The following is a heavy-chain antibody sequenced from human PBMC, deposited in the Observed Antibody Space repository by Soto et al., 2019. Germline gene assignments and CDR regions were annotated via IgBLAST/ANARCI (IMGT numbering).Heavy chain of an antibody. V-gene: IGHV4-34*01. D-gene: IGHD3-10*01. CDR3: ARAGGQQTPYNWFDP. Sequence: QVQLQQWGAGLLKPSETLSLTCAVYGGSFSGYYWSWIRQPPGKGLEWIGEINHSGSTNYNPSLKSRVTISVDTSKNQFSLKLSSVTAADTAVYYCARAGGQQTPYNWFDPWGQGTLVTVSS. CDR1: GGSFSGYY. J-gene: IGHJ5*02. CDR2: INHSGST.